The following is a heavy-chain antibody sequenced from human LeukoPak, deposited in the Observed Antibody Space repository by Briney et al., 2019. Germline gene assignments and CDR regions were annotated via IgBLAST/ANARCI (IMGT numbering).Heavy chain of an antibody. Sequence: ASVKVSCKASGGTFSSYAISWVRQAPGQGLEWMGWINPNSGDTNYAQKFQGRVTMTRDTSISTAYMELSRLRSDDTAVYYCARDLGFSASIDYWGQGTLVTVSS. J-gene: IGHJ4*02. D-gene: IGHD6-25*01. CDR3: ARDLGFSASIDY. CDR2: INPNSGDT. CDR1: GGTFSSYA. V-gene: IGHV1-2*02.